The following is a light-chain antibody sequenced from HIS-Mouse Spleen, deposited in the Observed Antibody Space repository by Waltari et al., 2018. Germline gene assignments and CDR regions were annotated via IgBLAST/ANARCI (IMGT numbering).Light chain of an antibody. J-gene: IGLJ2*01. CDR2: GKN. CDR1: SLRSYY. CDR3: NSRDSSGNHVV. Sequence: SSELTQDPAVSVALGQTVRITCQGDSLRSYYASWNQQKPGQAPVPVIYGKNNRPSGIPDPFSGSSSGNTASLTITGAQAEDEADYYCNSRDSSGNHVVFGGGTKLTVL. V-gene: IGLV3-19*01.